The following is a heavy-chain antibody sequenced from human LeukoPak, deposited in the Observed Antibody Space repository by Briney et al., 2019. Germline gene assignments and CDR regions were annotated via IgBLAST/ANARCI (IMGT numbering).Heavy chain of an antibody. Sequence: PGGSLRLSCAASGFTFSSYAMSWVRQAPGKGLEWVSSISSSSSYIYYADSVKGRFTISRDNAKNSLYLQMNSLRAEDTAVYYCARDRAGYNLNWGQGTLVTVSS. CDR2: ISSSSSYI. J-gene: IGHJ4*02. CDR3: ARDRAGYNLN. D-gene: IGHD5-12*01. CDR1: GFTFSSYA. V-gene: IGHV3-21*01.